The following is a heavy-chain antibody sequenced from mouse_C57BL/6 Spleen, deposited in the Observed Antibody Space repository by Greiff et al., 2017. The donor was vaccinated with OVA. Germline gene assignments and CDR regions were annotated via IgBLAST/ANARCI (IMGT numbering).Heavy chain of an antibody. Sequence: EVQVVESGPVLVKPGASVKMSCKASGYTFTDYYMNWVKQSHGKSLEWIGVINPYNGGTSYNQKFKGKATLTVDKSSSTAYMELNSLTSEDSAVYYCARGVTTVVAPFDYWGQGTTLTVSS. V-gene: IGHV1-19*01. D-gene: IGHD1-1*01. J-gene: IGHJ2*01. CDR1: GYTFTDYY. CDR3: ARGVTTVVAPFDY. CDR2: INPYNGGT.